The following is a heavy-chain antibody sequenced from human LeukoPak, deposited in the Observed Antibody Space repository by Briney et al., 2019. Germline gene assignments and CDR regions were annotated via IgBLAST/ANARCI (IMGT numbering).Heavy chain of an antibody. Sequence: SETLSLTCTVSGGSISSHYWSWIRQPPGKGLEWIGYIYYSGSTNYNPSLKSRVTISVDTSKNQFSLKLSSVTAADTAVYYCARDQADSGGSCYSFDYWGQGTLVTVSS. CDR1: GGSISSHY. CDR3: ARDQADSGGSCYSFDY. V-gene: IGHV4-59*11. CDR2: IYYSGST. D-gene: IGHD2-15*01. J-gene: IGHJ4*02.